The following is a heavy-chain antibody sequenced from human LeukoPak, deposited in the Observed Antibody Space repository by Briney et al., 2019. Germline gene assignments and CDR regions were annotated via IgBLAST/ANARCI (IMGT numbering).Heavy chain of an antibody. CDR2: IYPGDYAT. CDR1: GYSFANYW. V-gene: IGHV5-51*01. Sequence: GESLKISCKGSGYSFANYWIGWVRQMPGKGLEWMGNIYPGDYATRSSPSFQGQGTISADKSISTAYLQWSSLKASDTAMYYCARRRHCSSGSCEDFDYWGQGTLVTVSS. J-gene: IGHJ4*02. CDR3: ARRRHCSSGSCEDFDY. D-gene: IGHD2-15*01.